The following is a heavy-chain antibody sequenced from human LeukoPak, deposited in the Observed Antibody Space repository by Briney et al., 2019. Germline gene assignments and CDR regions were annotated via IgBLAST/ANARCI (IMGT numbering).Heavy chain of an antibody. CDR2: IYYSGST. V-gene: IGHV4-59*01. Sequence: SETLSLTCTVSGGSISSYYWSWVRQPPGKGLEWIGYIYYSGSTNYNPSLKSRVTISVDTSKNQFSLNLSSVTAADTAVYYCARDILGYCSSTSCPNWFDPWGQGTLVTVSS. CDR1: GGSISSYY. D-gene: IGHD2-2*01. J-gene: IGHJ5*02. CDR3: ARDILGYCSSTSCPNWFDP.